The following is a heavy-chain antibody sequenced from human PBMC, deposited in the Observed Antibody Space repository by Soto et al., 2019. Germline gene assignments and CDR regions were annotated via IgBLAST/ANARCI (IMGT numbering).Heavy chain of an antibody. Sequence: SEALSVTCAVSCGSIISGTWWSWVRQPPGRGLEWIGEIYHSGSPNYNPSLKSRVTMSVDKSKNLFSLRLSSVTAADSALYYCARRVPAAPNWFDPWGQGTLVTVSS. CDR2: IYHSGSP. V-gene: IGHV4-4*02. D-gene: IGHD2-2*01. CDR3: ARRVPAAPNWFDP. J-gene: IGHJ5*02. CDR1: CGSIISGTW.